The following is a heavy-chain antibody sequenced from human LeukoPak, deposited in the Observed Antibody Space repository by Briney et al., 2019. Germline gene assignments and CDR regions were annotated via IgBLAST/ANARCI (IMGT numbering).Heavy chain of an antibody. J-gene: IGHJ4*01. Sequence: GGSLRLSCEVSGFTLTDYWMNWVRQAPGKGPEWVASIRQDGSEKTYVDSVKGRFTISRDNTKNSLSLQLNGLRAEDTAVYYCARDGTAAGLYFDLWGQGTLVTVSS. CDR2: IRQDGSEK. CDR3: ARDGTAAGLYFDL. CDR1: GFTLTDYW. D-gene: IGHD6-13*01. V-gene: IGHV3-7*01.